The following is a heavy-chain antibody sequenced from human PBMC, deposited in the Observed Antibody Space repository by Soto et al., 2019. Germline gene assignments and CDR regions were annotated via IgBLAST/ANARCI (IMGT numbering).Heavy chain of an antibody. Sequence: QVQLVESGGGVVQPGRSLRLSCAASGFTFSSYGMHWVRQAPGKGLEWVAVISYDGSNKYYADSVKGRFTISRDNSKNTLYMQMNSLRAEDTAVYYCAKEYCSSTSCYILACDIWGQGTMVTVSS. V-gene: IGHV3-30*18. J-gene: IGHJ3*02. CDR2: ISYDGSNK. CDR1: GFTFSSYG. D-gene: IGHD2-2*02. CDR3: AKEYCSSTSCYILACDI.